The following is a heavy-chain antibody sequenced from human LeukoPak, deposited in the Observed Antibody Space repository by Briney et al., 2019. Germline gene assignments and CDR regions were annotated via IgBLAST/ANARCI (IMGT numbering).Heavy chain of an antibody. CDR3: ARGGDSYESFNS. Sequence: GESLKISCKASGYNCTNYWIGWVRQMPGKGLEWIGIISPGDSDKRYSPSFQGQVTISADKSICTAYLQLSSLKASDTPMYYLARGGDSYESFNSWGKGSRVTVSS. D-gene: IGHD3-16*01. J-gene: IGHJ4*02. CDR2: ISPGDSDK. CDR1: GYNCTNYW. V-gene: IGHV5-51*01.